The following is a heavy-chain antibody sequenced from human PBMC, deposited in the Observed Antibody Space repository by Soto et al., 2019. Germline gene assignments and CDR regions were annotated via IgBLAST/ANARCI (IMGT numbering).Heavy chain of an antibody. D-gene: IGHD3-16*01. Sequence: ASVKVSCKASGYSFTNNDVSWVRQATGQGLEWMGWMNPGSGDTGYAQKFQGRFTMTRDISIATAYMELSSLRSDDTAIYYCARMETFGSLNWFDPWGQGTLVTAPQ. CDR1: GYSFTNND. CDR2: MNPGSGDT. J-gene: IGHJ5*02. V-gene: IGHV1-8*01. CDR3: ARMETFGSLNWFDP.